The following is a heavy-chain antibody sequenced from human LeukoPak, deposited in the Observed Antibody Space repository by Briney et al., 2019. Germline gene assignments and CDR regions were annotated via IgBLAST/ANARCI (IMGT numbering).Heavy chain of an antibody. J-gene: IGHJ6*02. CDR2: ISAYNGNT. CDR1: GYTFTSYG. V-gene: IGHV1-18*01. CDR3: ARDRVRYGMDV. Sequence: ASVKVSCKASGYTFTSYGISWVRQAPGRGLEWMGWISAYNGNTNYAQKLQGRVTMTTDTSTNTAYMELRSLRSDDTAVYYCARDRVRYGMDVWGQGTTVTVSS. D-gene: IGHD2-2*01.